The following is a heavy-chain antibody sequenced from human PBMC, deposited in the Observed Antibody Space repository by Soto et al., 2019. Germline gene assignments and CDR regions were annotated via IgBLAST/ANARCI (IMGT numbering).Heavy chain of an antibody. D-gene: IGHD2-21*02. CDR3: ARGTVVTPDTNYYYYYGMDV. CDR1: GGTFSSYA. V-gene: IGHV1-69*01. Sequence: QVQLVQSGAEVKKPGSSVKVSCKASGGTFSSYAISWVRQAPGQGLEWMGGIIPIFGTANYAQKFQGRVTITADESTNTDYMELSRLRSEHTAVYYCARGTVVTPDTNYYYYYGMDVWGQGTTVTVSS. CDR2: IIPIFGTA. J-gene: IGHJ6*02.